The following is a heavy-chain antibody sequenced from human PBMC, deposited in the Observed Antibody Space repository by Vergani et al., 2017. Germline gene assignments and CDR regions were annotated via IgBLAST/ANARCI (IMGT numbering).Heavy chain of an antibody. CDR3: YTDYHDY. V-gene: IGHV3-15*01. J-gene: IGHJ4*02. Sequence: GQLVESGGGIVQPGRSLTLSCVASRSTFKTYGMHWVRQAPGKGLEWIGRIRSKNDGGTADYAAPLKGRFTISRDDSKDSAFLLVNNLKTEDTAVYFCYTDYHDYWGQGTLVTVSS. CDR1: RSTFKTYG. CDR2: IRSKNDGGTA. D-gene: IGHD2-2*02.